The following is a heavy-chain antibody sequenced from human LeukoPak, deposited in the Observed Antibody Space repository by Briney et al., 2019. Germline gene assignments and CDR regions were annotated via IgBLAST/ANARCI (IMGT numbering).Heavy chain of an antibody. D-gene: IGHD3-3*01. CDR1: GYTFTSYG. Sequence: ASVKVSCKASGYTFTSYGISWVRQAPGQGLEWMGWISAYNGNTNYAQKLQGRVTMTRDTSTSTAYMELRSLRSDDTAVYYCARDWSGTYYFDYWGQGTLVTVSS. J-gene: IGHJ4*02. V-gene: IGHV1-18*01. CDR3: ARDWSGTYYFDY. CDR2: ISAYNGNT.